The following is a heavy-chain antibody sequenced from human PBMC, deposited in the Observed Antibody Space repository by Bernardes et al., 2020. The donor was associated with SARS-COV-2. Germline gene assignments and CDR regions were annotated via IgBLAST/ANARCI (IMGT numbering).Heavy chain of an antibody. D-gene: IGHD5-12*01. CDR2: IYYSGST. Sequence: SETLSLTRTVSGGSITSYYWSWIRQPPGKGLEWIGYIYYSGSTNYNPSLKSRVTISLDTSKNQFTLKLSSVTAADTAVYCCARGNVDIVATTHLYYFDYWGQVTLVTYS. CDR3: ARGNVDIVATTHLYYFDY. V-gene: IGHV4-59*08. CDR1: GGSITSYY. J-gene: IGHJ4*02.